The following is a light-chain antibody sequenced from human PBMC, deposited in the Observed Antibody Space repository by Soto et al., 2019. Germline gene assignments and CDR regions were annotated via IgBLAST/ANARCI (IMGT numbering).Light chain of an antibody. CDR1: QSVSNY. J-gene: IGKJ4*01. Sequence: EIVLTHSPATLSLSPGERATLSCRASQSVSNYLAWFQQKPGQAPRLLIYDASNRATGIPGRFSVSGSGTDFTLTISSLEPEDFAVYYCQQRSSWPLLTCGGGNKVEI. V-gene: IGKV3-11*01. CDR3: QQRSSWPLLT. CDR2: DAS.